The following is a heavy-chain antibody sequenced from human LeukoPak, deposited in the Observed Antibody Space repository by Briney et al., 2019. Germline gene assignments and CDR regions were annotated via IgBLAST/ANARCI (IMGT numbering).Heavy chain of an antibody. Sequence: PGGSLRLSCAASGFTFSSYSMNWIRQAPGKGLEWVSYISSSSSAKYYADSVKGRFTISRDNAKNSLYLQMNSLRDEDTAVYYCARDPYSSGWYIFEDWGQGTLVTVSS. CDR3: ARDPYSSGWYIFED. D-gene: IGHD6-19*01. CDR2: ISSSSSAK. V-gene: IGHV3-48*02. CDR1: GFTFSSYS. J-gene: IGHJ4*02.